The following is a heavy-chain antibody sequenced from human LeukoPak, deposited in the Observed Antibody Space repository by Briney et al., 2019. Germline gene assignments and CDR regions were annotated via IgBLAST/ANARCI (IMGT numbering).Heavy chain of an antibody. Sequence: PGGSLRLPCAASGFTFSTYGMTWVRQARGKGLEWISYISSSNSTIYYADSVKGRFTISRDNAKNSLYLQMNSLRAEDTAVYYCARASGSGRLPEDYWGQGTLVTVSS. CDR1: GFTFSTYG. J-gene: IGHJ4*02. CDR2: ISSSNSTI. V-gene: IGHV3-48*04. D-gene: IGHD3-10*01. CDR3: ARASGSGRLPEDY.